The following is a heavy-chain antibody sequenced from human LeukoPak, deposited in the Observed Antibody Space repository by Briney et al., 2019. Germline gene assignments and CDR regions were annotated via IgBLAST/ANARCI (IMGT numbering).Heavy chain of an antibody. CDR2: INPNSGVT. CDR3: ARDLASGDIVVVPAAIGY. J-gene: IGHJ4*02. V-gene: IGHV1-2*02. D-gene: IGHD2-2*01. Sequence: GASVKVSCKASGYIFTDYYIHWVRQAPGQGLEWMGWINPNSGVTNSAQKFQGRVTMTRDTSISTAYMELSRLRSDDTAVYYCARDLASGDIVVVPAAIGYWGQGTLVTVSS. CDR1: GYIFTDYY.